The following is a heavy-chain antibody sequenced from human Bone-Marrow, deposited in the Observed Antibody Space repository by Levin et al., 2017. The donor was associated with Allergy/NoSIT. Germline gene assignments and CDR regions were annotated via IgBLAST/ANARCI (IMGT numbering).Heavy chain of an antibody. Sequence: SQTLSLTCTVSGVSINTYYWSWLRQPPGKGLEWIGYVSYSGSSDYSPSLRSRVTISLDMSKNQFSLKLSSVTAADTAVYYCARMYSTTWLNWDHWGRGTLVTVS. D-gene: IGHD2-2*01. J-gene: IGHJ4*02. V-gene: IGHV4-59*01. CDR1: GVSINTYY. CDR3: ARMYSTTWLNWDH. CDR2: VSYSGSS.